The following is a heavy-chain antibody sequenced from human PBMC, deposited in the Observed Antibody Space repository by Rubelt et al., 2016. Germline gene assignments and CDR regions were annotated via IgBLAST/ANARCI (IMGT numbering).Heavy chain of an antibody. Sequence: QLQLQESGPGLVKPSETLSLTCTVSGGSISSSSYYWGWIRPPPGKGLEWIGSIYYSGSTYYNPSLKSRVTSSVDTSTNQSSRKLSSVTAADTAVYYCARLSSGWYYFDYWGQGTLVTVSS. CDR2: IYYSGST. J-gene: IGHJ4*02. CDR3: ARLSSGWYYFDY. V-gene: IGHV4-39*01. CDR1: GGSISSSSYY. D-gene: IGHD6-19*01.